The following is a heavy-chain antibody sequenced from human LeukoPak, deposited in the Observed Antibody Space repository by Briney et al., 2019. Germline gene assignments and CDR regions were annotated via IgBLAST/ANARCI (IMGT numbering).Heavy chain of an antibody. CDR1: GGTFSSYA. CDR3: ARGSSHCSGGSCPSY. D-gene: IGHD2-15*01. J-gene: IGHJ4*02. Sequence: ASVKVSCKASGGTFSSYAISWVRQAPGQGLEWMGGIIPIFGTANYAQKFQGGVTITADKSTSTAYMELSSLRSEDTAVYYCARGSSHCSGGSCPSYWGQGTLVTVSS. V-gene: IGHV1-69*06. CDR2: IIPIFGTA.